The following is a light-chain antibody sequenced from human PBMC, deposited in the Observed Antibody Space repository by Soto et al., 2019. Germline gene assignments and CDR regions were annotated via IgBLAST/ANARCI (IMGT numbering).Light chain of an antibody. Sequence: EIVLIPSAAASSISQGEKATLSCRASQSVSSSYLAWYQQKPGQAPRLLIYGASSRATGIPDRFSGSGSGTDFTLTIISLEPEDFAVYYCQQDGSSPWTLVQGTKVDIK. V-gene: IGKV3-20*01. J-gene: IGKJ1*01. CDR2: GAS. CDR3: QQDGSSPWT. CDR1: QSVSSSY.